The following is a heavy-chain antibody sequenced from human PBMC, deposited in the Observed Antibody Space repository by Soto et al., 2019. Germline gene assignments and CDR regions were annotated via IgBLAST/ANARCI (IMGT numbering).Heavy chain of an antibody. CDR1: GGSISSYY. Sequence: SETLSLTCTVSGGSISSYYWSWIRQPPGKGLEWIGYIYYSGSTNYNPSLKGRVTISVDTSKNQFSLKLSSVTAADTAVYYCARDGRYYDFWSGYYRDYYYYGMDVWGQGTTVTVSS. J-gene: IGHJ6*02. D-gene: IGHD3-3*01. V-gene: IGHV4-59*01. CDR3: ARDGRYYDFWSGYYRDYYYYGMDV. CDR2: IYYSGST.